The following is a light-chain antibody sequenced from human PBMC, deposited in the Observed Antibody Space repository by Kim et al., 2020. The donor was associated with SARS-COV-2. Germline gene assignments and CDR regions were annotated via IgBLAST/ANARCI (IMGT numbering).Light chain of an antibody. J-gene: IGLJ1*01. CDR2: AGT. Sequence: GQSIAISCTGTSSDIGSYNLVSWYQQHPGRDPKLMIYAGTERPSGVSDRFSGSKSGYTASLTISGLQAEDEANYFCSSYAGSHTYVFGPGTKVTVL. CDR1: SSDIGSYNL. V-gene: IGLV2-23*01. CDR3: SSYAGSHTYV.